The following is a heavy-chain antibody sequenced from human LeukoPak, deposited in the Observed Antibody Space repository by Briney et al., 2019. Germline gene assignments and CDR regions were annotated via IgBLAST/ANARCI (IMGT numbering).Heavy chain of an antibody. CDR1: GGSISSSSYY. Sequence: PSETLSLTCTVSGGSISSSSYYWGWIRQPPGTGLEWIGYIYYSGSTNYNPSLKSRVTISVDTSKNQFSLKLSSVTAADTAVYYCARVGEGELLDYWGQGTLVTISS. D-gene: IGHD3-10*01. CDR3: ARVGEGELLDY. CDR2: IYYSGST. V-gene: IGHV4-61*05. J-gene: IGHJ4*02.